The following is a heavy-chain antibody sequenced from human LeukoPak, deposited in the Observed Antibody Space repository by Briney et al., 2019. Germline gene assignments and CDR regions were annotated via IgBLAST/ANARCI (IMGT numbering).Heavy chain of an antibody. CDR2: INEDGSIT. CDR3: GRDLGGRSGY. J-gene: IGHJ4*02. D-gene: IGHD1-26*01. CDR1: GFTFSTYW. V-gene: IGHV3-74*01. Sequence: GGSLRLSYAVSGFTFSTYWMHWDRQVPGEGLVWVSRINEDGSITNYADSVKGRFSISRDNAKNTLYLQMNSLRAEDTAVYYCGRDLGGRSGYWGQGTLVTVSS.